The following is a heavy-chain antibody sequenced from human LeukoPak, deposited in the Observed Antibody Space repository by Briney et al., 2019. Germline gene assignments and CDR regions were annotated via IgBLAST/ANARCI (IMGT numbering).Heavy chain of an antibody. CDR3: AKGIEPYGDYPFDY. D-gene: IGHD4-17*01. V-gene: IGHV3-30*02. CDR2: IRYDGSNK. J-gene: IGHJ4*02. Sequence: PGGSLRLSCAASGFTFSSYGMHWVRQAPGKGLEWVAFIRYDGSNKYYADSVKGRFTISRDNSKKTLYLQMNSLRAEDTAVYYCAKGIEPYGDYPFDYWGQGTLVTVSS. CDR1: GFTFSSYG.